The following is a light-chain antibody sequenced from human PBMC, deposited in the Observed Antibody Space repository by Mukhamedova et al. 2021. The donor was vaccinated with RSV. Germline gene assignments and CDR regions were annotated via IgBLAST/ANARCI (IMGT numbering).Light chain of an antibody. CDR2: DVS. V-gene: IGLV2-8*01. CDR3: TSYAGSDNQV. J-gene: IGLJ2*01. Sequence: GTNSDVGAYNYVSWYQQHPGRAPNLIIYDVSQRPSGVPDRFSGSKSGNTASLTVSGLQAEDEADYYCTSYAGSDNQVFGGGPRLT. CDR1: NSDVGAYNY.